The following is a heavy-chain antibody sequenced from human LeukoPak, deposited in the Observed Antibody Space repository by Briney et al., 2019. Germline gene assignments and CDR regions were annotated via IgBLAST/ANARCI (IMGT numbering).Heavy chain of an antibody. V-gene: IGHV3-23*01. D-gene: IGHD3-16*02. J-gene: IGHJ4*02. CDR1: GFTFSSYA. CDR2: ISGSGGST. Sequence: QTGGSLRLSCAASGFTFSSYAMSWVRQAPGKGLEWVSAISGSGGSTYYADSVKGRFTISRDNSKNTLYLQINSLRAEDTAVYYCAKDEEYYDYVWGSYRHNYFHYWGQGTLVTVSS. CDR3: AKDEEYYDYVWGSYRHNYFHY.